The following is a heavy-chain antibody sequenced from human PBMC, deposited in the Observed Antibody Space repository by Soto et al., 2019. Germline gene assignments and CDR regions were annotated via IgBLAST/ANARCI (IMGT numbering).Heavy chain of an antibody. J-gene: IGHJ4*02. CDR2: TSTFNGEA. CDR1: GYSFTSTG. CDR3: ARDLDGSGSYFTDY. Sequence: QVQLVQSGAEVKRPGASVKVSCKASGYSFTSTGISWVRQAPGQGPEWMGWTSTFNGEAKYAQKRQGRVTMTTDTSTTTAYMELRSLTSDDTAVYYCARDLDGSGSYFTDYWGQGTLVTVAS. V-gene: IGHV1-18*01. D-gene: IGHD3-10*01.